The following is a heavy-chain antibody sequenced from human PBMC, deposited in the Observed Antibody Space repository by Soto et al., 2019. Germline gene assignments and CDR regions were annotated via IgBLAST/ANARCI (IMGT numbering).Heavy chain of an antibody. J-gene: IGHJ4*02. Sequence: SVKVSCKASGYTFTSYAMHWVRQAPGQRLEWMGWINAGNGNTKYSQKFQGRVTITRDTSASTAYMELSSLRSEDTVVYYCARDGGAYGSGSYSDYWGQGTLVTVSS. CDR2: INAGNGNT. D-gene: IGHD3-10*01. V-gene: IGHV1-3*01. CDR1: GYTFTSYA. CDR3: ARDGGAYGSGSYSDY.